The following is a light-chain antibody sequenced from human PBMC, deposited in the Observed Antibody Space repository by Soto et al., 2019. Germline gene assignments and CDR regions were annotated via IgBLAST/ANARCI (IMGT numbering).Light chain of an antibody. CDR1: QSVSSR. CDR3: QHYYGTSPIS. J-gene: IGKJ5*01. V-gene: IGKV3-20*01. Sequence: EIVLMQSPGTLSLSPGERATLSCRASQSVSSRLAWYQHKSGQAPRLLISGASRRATGIPDRFSGSGSGTDFTLTISRLEPEDFALYYCQHYYGTSPISFGQGTRLEIK. CDR2: GAS.